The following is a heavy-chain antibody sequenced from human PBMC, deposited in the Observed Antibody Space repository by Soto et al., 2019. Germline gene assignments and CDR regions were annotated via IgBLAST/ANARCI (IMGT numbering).Heavy chain of an antibody. CDR2: ISAYNGNR. V-gene: IGHV1-18*04. CDR3: ARDLFYYDRSGGWGLDF. D-gene: IGHD3-22*01. J-gene: IGHJ4*03. CDR1: GYTFITYG. Sequence: ASVKVSCKASGYTFITYGFSWVLQAPLQRRDWMGWISAYNGNRNYAQKLQGRVTMTTHTSTSTAYMELRSLRSDDTAVYYCARDLFYYDRSGGWGLDFLGPGALGTGSS.